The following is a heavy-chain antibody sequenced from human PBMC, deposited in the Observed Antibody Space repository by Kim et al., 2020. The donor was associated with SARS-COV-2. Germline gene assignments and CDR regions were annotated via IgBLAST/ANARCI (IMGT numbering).Heavy chain of an antibody. J-gene: IGHJ3*02. CDR2: ISSSSSYI. CDR1: GFTFSSYS. V-gene: IGHV3-21*01. D-gene: IGHD3-22*01. CDR3: ARDSAYYYDSSGYYKIDAFDI. Sequence: GGSLRLSCAASGFTFSSYSMNWVRQAPGKGLEWVSSISSSSSYIYYADSVKGRFTISRDNAKNSLYLQMNSLRAEDTAVYYCARDSAYYYDSSGYYKIDAFDIWGQGTMVTVSS.